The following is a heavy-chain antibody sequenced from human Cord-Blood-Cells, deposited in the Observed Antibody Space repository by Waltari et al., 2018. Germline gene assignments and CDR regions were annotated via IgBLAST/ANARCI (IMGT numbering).Heavy chain of an antibody. CDR2: ISYDGSNK. D-gene: IGHD2-2*02. CDR3: ARDKGYCSSTSCYINLDY. Sequence: QVQLVEAGGGVVQPGRSLRLSCAASGFTFSSYAMHWVRQAPGKGLEGVAVISYDGSNKYYADSVKGRFTISRDNSKNTLYLQMNSLRAEDTAVYYCARDKGYCSSTSCYINLDYWGQGTLVTVSS. J-gene: IGHJ4*02. CDR1: GFTFSSYA. V-gene: IGHV3-30-3*01.